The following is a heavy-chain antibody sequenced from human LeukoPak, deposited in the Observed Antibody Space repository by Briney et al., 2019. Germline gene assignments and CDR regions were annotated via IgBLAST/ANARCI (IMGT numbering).Heavy chain of an antibody. CDR2: MNPNSGNT. CDR1: GYTFTSYD. D-gene: IGHD4-17*01. Sequence: GESLKVSCKASGYTFTSYDINWVRQATGQGLEWMGWMNPNSGNTGYAQKFQGRVTMTRNTSISTAYMELSSLRSEDTAVYYCARPLTYGDYAFWGQGTLVTVSS. CDR3: ARPLTYGDYAF. V-gene: IGHV1-8*01. J-gene: IGHJ4*02.